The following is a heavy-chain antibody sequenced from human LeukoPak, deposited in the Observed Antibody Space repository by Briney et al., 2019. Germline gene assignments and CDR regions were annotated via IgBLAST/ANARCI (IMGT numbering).Heavy chain of an antibody. Sequence: GGSLRLSCAASGFTFSSYGMTWVRQAPGKGLEWVANIRQDGGEKYYADSVKGRFTISRDNAENSVYLQMNSLRAEDTAVYFCARDYEHSGYDYLPLYWGQGTLVTVSS. J-gene: IGHJ4*02. V-gene: IGHV3-7*01. CDR2: IRQDGGEK. D-gene: IGHD5-12*01. CDR3: ARDYEHSGYDYLPLY. CDR1: GFTFSSYG.